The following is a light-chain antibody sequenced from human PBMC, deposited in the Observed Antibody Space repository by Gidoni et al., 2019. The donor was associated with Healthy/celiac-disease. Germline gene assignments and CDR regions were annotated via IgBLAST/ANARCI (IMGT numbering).Light chain of an antibody. CDR1: QSVSSN. J-gene: IGKJ4*01. V-gene: IGKV3-15*01. Sequence: DIVMTQSPATLSVSPGERATLSCRASQSVSSNLAWYQQKPGQAPRLRIYGASTRATGIPARFSGSGSGTEFTLTISSLQSEDFAVYYCQQYNNWPPRTFXGXTKVEIK. CDR2: GAS. CDR3: QQYNNWPPRT.